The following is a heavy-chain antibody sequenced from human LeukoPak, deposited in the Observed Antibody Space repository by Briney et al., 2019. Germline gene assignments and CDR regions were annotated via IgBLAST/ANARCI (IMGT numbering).Heavy chain of an antibody. J-gene: IGHJ5*02. D-gene: IGHD1-26*01. CDR3: ARGPLVGWFDP. V-gene: IGHV4-34*01. CDR2: INHSGST. Sequence: PSETLSLTCAVYGGSFSGYYWSWIRQPPGKGLEWIGEINHSGSTNYNPSLKSRVTILVDTSKNQFSLKLSSVTAADTAVYYCARGPLVGWFDPWGQGTLVIVSS. CDR1: GGSFSGYY.